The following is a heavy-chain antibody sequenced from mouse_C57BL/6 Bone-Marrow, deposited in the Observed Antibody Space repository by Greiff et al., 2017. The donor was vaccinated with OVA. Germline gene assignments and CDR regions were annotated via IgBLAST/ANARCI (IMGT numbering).Heavy chain of an antibody. J-gene: IGHJ2*01. D-gene: IGHD1-1*01. Sequence: EVHLVESGGGLVQPGGSLKLSCAASGFTFSDYGMAWVRQAPRKGPEWVAFISNLAYSIYYADTVTGRFTISRENAKNTLYLEMSSLRSEDTAIYYSARQRSTHGSSPFYVDYWGQGTTLTVSS. CDR3: ARQRSTHGSSPFYVDY. CDR1: GFTFSDYG. CDR2: ISNLAYSI. V-gene: IGHV5-15*01.